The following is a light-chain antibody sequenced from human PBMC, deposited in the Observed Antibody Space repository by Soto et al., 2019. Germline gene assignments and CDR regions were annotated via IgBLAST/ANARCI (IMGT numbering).Light chain of an antibody. CDR2: GAS. CDR1: QGISNY. Sequence: DIQMTQSPSSLSASVGDRVTITCRASQGISNYLAWYQQKPGKVPKLLMYGASTLQSGVPSRFSGSGSGTDFTLIISSLQPEDVATYYCQKYNSAPQTFGHGTKVDIK. J-gene: IGKJ3*01. CDR3: QKYNSAPQT. V-gene: IGKV1-27*01.